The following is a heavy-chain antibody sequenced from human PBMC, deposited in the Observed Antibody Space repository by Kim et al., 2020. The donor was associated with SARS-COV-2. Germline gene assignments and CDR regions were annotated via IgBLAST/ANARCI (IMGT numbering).Heavy chain of an antibody. CDR1: GGSISSGGYY. D-gene: IGHD1-1*01. J-gene: IGHJ6*02. V-gene: IGHV4-31*03. Sequence: SETLSLTCTVSGGSISSGGYYWSWIRQHPGKGLEWIGYIYYSGSTYYNPSLKSRVTISVDTSKNQFSLKLSSVTAADTAVYYCARSTHRYRGARGTLYGMDVWGQGTTVTVSS. CDR2: IYYSGST. CDR3: ARSTHRYRGARGTLYGMDV.